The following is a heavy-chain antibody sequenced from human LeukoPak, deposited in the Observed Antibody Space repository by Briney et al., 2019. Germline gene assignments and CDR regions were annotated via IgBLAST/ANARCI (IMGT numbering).Heavy chain of an antibody. CDR2: IYHSGST. Sequence: SQTLSLTCAVSGGSISSGGYSWSWIRQPPGKGLEWIGYIYHSGSTYYNPSLKSRVTISVDRPKNQFTLKLSSVTSADTAVKLGMQEYWYLDLWGRGTLVTVSS. CDR1: GGSISSGGYS. D-gene: IGHD7-27*01. CDR3: MQEYWYLDL. V-gene: IGHV4-30-2*01. J-gene: IGHJ2*01.